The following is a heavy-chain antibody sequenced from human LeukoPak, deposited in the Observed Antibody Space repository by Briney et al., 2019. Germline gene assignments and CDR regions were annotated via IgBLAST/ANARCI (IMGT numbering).Heavy chain of an antibody. J-gene: IGHJ4*02. CDR1: GYTFTSYG. Sequence: ASVKVSCKASGYTFTSYGISWVRQAPGQGLEWMGWISAYNGNTNYAQKFQGRVTMTSDTSTSTVYMELSSLRSEDTAVYYCARRVGATPFDYWGQGTLVTVSS. CDR3: ARRVGATPFDY. V-gene: IGHV1-18*01. D-gene: IGHD1-26*01. CDR2: ISAYNGNT.